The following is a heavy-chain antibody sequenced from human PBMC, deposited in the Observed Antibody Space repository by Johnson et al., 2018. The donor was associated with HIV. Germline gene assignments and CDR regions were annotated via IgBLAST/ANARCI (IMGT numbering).Heavy chain of an antibody. D-gene: IGHD6-6*01. J-gene: IGHJ3*02. Sequence: VQLVESGGGFVQPGRSLRLSCTASGFTFSSYAMHWVRQAPGKGLEWVAVISYDGSNKYYADSVKGRFTISRDNSKNTLYLQMNSLRAEDTAVYYCARDETPSYSSYDAFDIWGQGTMVTVSS. CDR3: ARDETPSYSSYDAFDI. CDR2: ISYDGSNK. CDR1: GFTFSSYA. V-gene: IGHV3-30*04.